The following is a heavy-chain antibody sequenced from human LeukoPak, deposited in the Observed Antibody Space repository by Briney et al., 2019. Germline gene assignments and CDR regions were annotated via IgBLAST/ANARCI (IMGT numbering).Heavy chain of an antibody. CDR2: INPSGGST. CDR3: ASQPPNYGGNPEPFDY. J-gene: IGHJ4*02. CDR1: GYTFTSYY. V-gene: IGHV1-46*01. Sequence: GASVKVSCKASGYTFTSYYMHWVRQAPGQGLEWMGIINPSGGSTSYAQKFQGRVTMTRDTSTSTVYMELSSLRPEDTAVYYCASQPPNYGGNPEPFDYWGQGTLVTVSS. D-gene: IGHD4-23*01.